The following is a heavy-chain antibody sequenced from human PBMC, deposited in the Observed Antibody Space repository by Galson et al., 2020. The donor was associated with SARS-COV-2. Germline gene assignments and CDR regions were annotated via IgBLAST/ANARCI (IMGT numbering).Heavy chain of an antibody. J-gene: IGHJ4*02. D-gene: IGHD3-10*01. CDR3: AGELLYYFDY. V-gene: IGHV3-30*04. CDR2: ISYDGSNK. CDR1: GFTFSSYA. Sequence: GGSLRLSCAASGFTFSSYAMHWVRQAPGKGLEWVAVISYDGSNKYYADSVKGRFTISRDNSKNTLYLQMNSLRAEDTAVYYCAGELLYYFDYWSQGTLVTVSS.